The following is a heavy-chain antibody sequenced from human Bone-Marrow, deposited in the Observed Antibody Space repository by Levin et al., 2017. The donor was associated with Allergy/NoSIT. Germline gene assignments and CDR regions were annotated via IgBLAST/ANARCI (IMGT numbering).Heavy chain of an antibody. V-gene: IGHV1-8*01. CDR3: ARDLSSKNYDFWSGYDYGMDV. CDR1: GYTFTSYD. CDR2: MNPNSGNT. Sequence: ASVKVSCKASGYTFTSYDINWVRQATGQGLEWMGWMNPNSGNTGYAQKFQGRVTMTRNTSISTAYMELSSLRSEDTAVYYCARDLSSKNYDFWSGYDYGMDVWGQGTTVTVSS. J-gene: IGHJ6*02. D-gene: IGHD3-3*01.